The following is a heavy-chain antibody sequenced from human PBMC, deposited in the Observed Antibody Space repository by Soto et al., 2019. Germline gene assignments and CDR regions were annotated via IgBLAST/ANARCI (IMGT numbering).Heavy chain of an antibody. CDR2: ISSDGTTT. CDR1: GFTFDRHW. V-gene: IGHV3-74*01. J-gene: IGHJ4*02. CDR3: ASPAYSTPAGLEEPFDY. Sequence: EVQLVESGGGLVQPGGSLRLSCAASGFTFDRHWMHWLRQGPGRELLWVSRISSDGTTTNYVDSVKGRFTISRDNAKNTLYLQMNSLRVDDTAVYYCASPAYSTPAGLEEPFDYWGPGTLVTVSS. D-gene: IGHD6-13*01.